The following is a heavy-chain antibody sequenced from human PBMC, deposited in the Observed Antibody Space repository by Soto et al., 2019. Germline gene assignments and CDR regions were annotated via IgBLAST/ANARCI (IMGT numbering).Heavy chain of an antibody. CDR2: INHSGST. J-gene: IGHJ4*02. Sequence: QVQLQQWGAGLLKPSETLSLTCAVYGGSFSGYYWTWIRQPPGTGLEWIGEINHSGSTNYNPSLKSRVTISVDTSKNQFYLKLTSVTAADTAVYYCARDKITGLFDYWGKGTQVTVYS. CDR1: GGSFSGYY. CDR3: ARDKITGLFDY. D-gene: IGHD2-8*02. V-gene: IGHV4-34*01.